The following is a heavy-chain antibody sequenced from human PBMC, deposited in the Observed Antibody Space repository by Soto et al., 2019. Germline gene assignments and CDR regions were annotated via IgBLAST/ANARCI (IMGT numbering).Heavy chain of an antibody. CDR1: GYTFTGYY. CDR2: INPNSGGT. J-gene: IGHJ6*02. V-gene: IGHV1-2*02. Sequence: ASVKVSCKASGYTFTGYYMHWVRQAPGQGLAWMGWINPNSGGTNYAQKFQGRVTMTRETSISTAYMELSRLRSDDTAVYYCARDGFQSSYYYYGMDVWGQGTTVTVSS. CDR3: ARDGFQSSYYYYGMDV.